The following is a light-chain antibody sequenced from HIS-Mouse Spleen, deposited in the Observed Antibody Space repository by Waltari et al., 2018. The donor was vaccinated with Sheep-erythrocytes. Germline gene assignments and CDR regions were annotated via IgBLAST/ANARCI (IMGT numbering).Light chain of an antibody. CDR2: GAS. V-gene: IGKV3-20*01. CDR1: QSVSSSY. J-gene: IGKJ2*01. Sequence: IVLTQPPGTLSLSPGERATLSCRASQSVSSSYLAWYQQKPGQAPRLLIYGASSRATGIPDRFSGSGSGTDFTLTISRLGPEDFAVYYCQQYGSSPTFGQGTKLEIK. CDR3: QQYGSSPT.